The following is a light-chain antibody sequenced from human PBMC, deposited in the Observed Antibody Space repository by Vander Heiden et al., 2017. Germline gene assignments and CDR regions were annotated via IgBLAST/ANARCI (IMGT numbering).Light chain of an antibody. Sequence: NFMLTQPHSVSESPGKTVTISCTRSSGSIASNYVQWYQQRPGSSPTTVIYEDNQRPAGVPDRFSGSIDSSSNSASLTISGLKTEDEADYYCQAEDSSNRVFGGGTKLTVL. CDR2: EDN. CDR1: SGSIASNY. V-gene: IGLV6-57*01. CDR3: QAEDSSNRV. J-gene: IGLJ3*02.